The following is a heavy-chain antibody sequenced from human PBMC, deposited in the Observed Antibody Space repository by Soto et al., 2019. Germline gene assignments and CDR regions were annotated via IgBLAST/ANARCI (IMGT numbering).Heavy chain of an antibody. CDR1: GGSISSYY. CDR3: ALWFGELSGFDP. CDR2: IYYSGST. V-gene: IGHV4-59*01. J-gene: IGHJ5*02. Sequence: TSETLSLTCTVSGGSISSYYWSWIRQPPGKGLEWIGYIYYSGSTNYNPSLKSRVTISVDTSKNQFSLKLSSVTAADTAVYYCALWFGELSGFDPWGQGTLVTVSS. D-gene: IGHD3-10*01.